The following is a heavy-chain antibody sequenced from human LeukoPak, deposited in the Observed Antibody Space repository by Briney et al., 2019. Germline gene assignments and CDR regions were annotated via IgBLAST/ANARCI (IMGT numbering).Heavy chain of an antibody. CDR2: ISYDGSNK. J-gene: IGHJ6*02. CDR1: GFTSSSYA. Sequence: GGSLRLSCAASGFTSSSYAMHWVRQAPGKGLEWVAVISYDGSNKYYADSVKGRFTISRDNSKNTLYLQMNSLRAEDTAVYYCARAGYCSGGSCYRRTRYYGMDVWGQGTTVTVSS. D-gene: IGHD2-15*01. CDR3: ARAGYCSGGSCYRRTRYYGMDV. V-gene: IGHV3-30-3*01.